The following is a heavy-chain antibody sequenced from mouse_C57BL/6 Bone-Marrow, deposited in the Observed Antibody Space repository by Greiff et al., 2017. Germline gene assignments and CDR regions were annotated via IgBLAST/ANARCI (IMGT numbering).Heavy chain of an antibody. D-gene: IGHD2-4*01. CDR2: MHPKGGSP. Sequence: VQLQQPGAELVKPGASVKLSCKASGYTFTNYWMHWVKQRPGQGLEWIGMMHPKGGSPDYNEKFKSEGTLSVDKSSRTAYMELSSLTSEDSAVYYCARSYDYDDYTMDYWGQGTSVTVSS. CDR3: ARSYDYDDYTMDY. V-gene: IGHV1-64*01. J-gene: IGHJ4*01. CDR1: GYTFTNYW.